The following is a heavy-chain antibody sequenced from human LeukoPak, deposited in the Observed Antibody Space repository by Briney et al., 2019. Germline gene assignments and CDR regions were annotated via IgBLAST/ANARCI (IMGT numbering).Heavy chain of an antibody. CDR2: ISGNGGST. D-gene: IGHD4-11*01. V-gene: IGHV3-23*01. CDR3: ARVHGTMTTYRRGYGMDV. J-gene: IGHJ6*02. Sequence: GGSLRLSCAASGFTFSSSTMSWVRQAPGKGLEWVSAISGNGGSTYYADSVKGRFTISRDNSKNTLYLQMNGLRAEDTAIYYCARVHGTMTTYRRGYGMDVWGQGTTVTVSS. CDR1: GFTFSSST.